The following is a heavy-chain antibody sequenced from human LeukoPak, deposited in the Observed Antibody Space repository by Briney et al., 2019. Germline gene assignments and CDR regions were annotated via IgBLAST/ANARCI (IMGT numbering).Heavy chain of an antibody. D-gene: IGHD6-19*01. V-gene: IGHV3-48*04. Sequence: GGSLRLSCAASGFTFNSCWMHWVRQAPGKGLEWVSYISSSGSNIYYADSVKGRFTISRDNAKNSLYLQMNSLRAEDTAVYYCARDLRAETPSFDYWGQGTLVTVSS. CDR2: ISSSGSNI. CDR3: ARDLRAETPSFDY. J-gene: IGHJ4*02. CDR1: GFTFNSCW.